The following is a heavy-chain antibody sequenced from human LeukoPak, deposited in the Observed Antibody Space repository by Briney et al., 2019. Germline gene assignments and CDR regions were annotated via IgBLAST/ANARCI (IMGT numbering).Heavy chain of an antibody. J-gene: IGHJ3*02. V-gene: IGHV3-11*01. CDR3: ARGRTDAFDI. CDR1: GLRFSDYY. Sequence: PGGPLRLSCAASGLRFSDYYVSWIRQAPGKGLQWVSYISSGGDIMHYADSVKGRFTISRDNAKNSLYLQMNSLRAEDTALYYCARGRTDAFDIWGQGTMVTVSS. CDR2: ISSGGDIM.